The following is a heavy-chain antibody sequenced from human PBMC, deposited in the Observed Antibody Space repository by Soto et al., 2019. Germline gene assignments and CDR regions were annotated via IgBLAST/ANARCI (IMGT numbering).Heavy chain of an antibody. CDR3: ARDRAVVPAAIFDY. J-gene: IGHJ4*02. CDR1: GFTFISYS. V-gene: IGHV3-21*01. D-gene: IGHD2-2*01. CDR2: ISSSSSYI. Sequence: EVQLVESGGGLVKPGGSLRLSCAASGFTFISYSMNWVRQAPGKGLEWVSSISSSSSYIYYADSVKGRFTISRDNAKNSLYLQMNSLRAEDTAVYYCARDRAVVPAAIFDYWGQGTLVTVSS.